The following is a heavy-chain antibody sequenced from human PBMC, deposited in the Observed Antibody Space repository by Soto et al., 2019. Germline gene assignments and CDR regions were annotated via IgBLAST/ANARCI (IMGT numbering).Heavy chain of an antibody. Sequence: SETLSLTCTVSGGSIISYYWSWIRQPPGKGLEWIGYIYYSGSTNYNPSLKSRVTISVDTSKNQFSLKLSSVTAADTAVYYCAGSYDFWSGPYYYYYMDVWGKGTTVTVSS. V-gene: IGHV4-59*01. D-gene: IGHD3-3*01. CDR2: IYYSGST. J-gene: IGHJ6*03. CDR3: AGSYDFWSGPYYYYYMDV. CDR1: GGSIISYY.